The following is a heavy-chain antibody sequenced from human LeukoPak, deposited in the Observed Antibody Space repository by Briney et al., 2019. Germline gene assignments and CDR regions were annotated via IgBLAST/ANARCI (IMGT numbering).Heavy chain of an antibody. V-gene: IGHV4-39*01. Sequence: SETLSLTCIVSGGSISSGSFYWGWIPQPPGKRLEWIGTIYYTGTTYYYNPSLRSRVTISLDKSKNQFSLKLRSVTATDTALYFCARYSSSDAFDIWGQGAMITVSS. J-gene: IGHJ3*02. D-gene: IGHD6-19*01. CDR2: IYYTGTTY. CDR1: GGSISSGSFY. CDR3: ARYSSSDAFDI.